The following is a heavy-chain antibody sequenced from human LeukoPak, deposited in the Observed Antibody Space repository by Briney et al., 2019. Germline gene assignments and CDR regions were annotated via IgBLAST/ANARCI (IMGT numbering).Heavy chain of an antibody. Sequence: SEPLSLTCIVSGGSTSGGNYYWGWIRRPPGKGLEWIGGISSSGNTYYNPSLKSRITISVDMSKNHFSLKLSSVTAADTAVYYCARLGAGPTYYDFWSGYSSFYFDYWGQGTLVTVSS. J-gene: IGHJ4*02. CDR3: ARLGAGPTYYDFWSGYSSFYFDY. CDR1: GGSTSGGNYY. D-gene: IGHD3-3*01. V-gene: IGHV4-39*02. CDR2: ISSSGNT.